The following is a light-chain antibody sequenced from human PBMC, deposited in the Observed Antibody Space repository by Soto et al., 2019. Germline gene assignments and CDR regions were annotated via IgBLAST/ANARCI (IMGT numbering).Light chain of an antibody. J-gene: IGKJ4*01. Sequence: AIQMTQSPSSLSASVGDRVTITCRASQGIRNDLGWYQQKPGKAPNLLIYATSSLQGGVPSRFSDSGSGTDFTLTISHLQPEYFATYYCLQDNSYPLTVGGGTKVDI. CDR2: ATS. V-gene: IGKV1-6*01. CDR3: LQDNSYPLT. CDR1: QGIRND.